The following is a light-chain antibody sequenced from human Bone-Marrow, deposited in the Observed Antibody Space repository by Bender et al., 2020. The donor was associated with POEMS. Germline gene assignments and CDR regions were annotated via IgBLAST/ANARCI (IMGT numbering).Light chain of an antibody. Sequence: QSALTQPASVSGSPGQSITISCTGTSSDVGTYNVVSWYQQHPGKVPKVIIYDVSNRPSGVPDRFSGSKSGNTASLTITGLRAEDEADYFCCSYAGNRPLVFGGGTKLTVL. V-gene: IGLV2-23*02. CDR3: CSYAGNRPLV. J-gene: IGLJ3*02. CDR2: DVS. CDR1: SSDVGTYNV.